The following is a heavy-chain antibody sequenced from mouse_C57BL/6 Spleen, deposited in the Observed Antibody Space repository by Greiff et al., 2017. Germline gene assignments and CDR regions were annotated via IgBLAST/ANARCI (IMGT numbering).Heavy chain of an antibody. V-gene: IGHV1-53*01. Sequence: QVQLQQPGTELVKPGASVKLSCKASGYTYTSYWMHWVKQRPGQGLEWIGNINPSNGGTNYNEKFKSKATLTVDKSSSTAYMQLSSLTSEDSAVYYCARWVTTVVGLDYWGQGTTLTVSS. CDR2: INPSNGGT. J-gene: IGHJ2*01. D-gene: IGHD1-1*01. CDR1: GYTYTSYW. CDR3: ARWVTTVVGLDY.